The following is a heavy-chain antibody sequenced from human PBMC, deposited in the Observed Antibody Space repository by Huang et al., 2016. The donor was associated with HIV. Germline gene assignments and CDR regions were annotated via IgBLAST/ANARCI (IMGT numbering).Heavy chain of an antibody. CDR2: ISDSGST. CDR1: GGSFSGHY. D-gene: IGHD3-22*01. J-gene: IGHJ3*02. V-gene: IGHV4-34*02. CDR3: ARMFKYDSGGYWGNDAFDI. Sequence: QVQLQQWGAELLKPSETLSLTCAVSGGSFSGHYWTWIRQPPGRGLAWIGEISDSGSTTYNPSLKSGVTISGDTSQSQFSLKLNAVTAADTAIYYCARMFKYDSGGYWGNDAFDIWGQGTMVTVSS.